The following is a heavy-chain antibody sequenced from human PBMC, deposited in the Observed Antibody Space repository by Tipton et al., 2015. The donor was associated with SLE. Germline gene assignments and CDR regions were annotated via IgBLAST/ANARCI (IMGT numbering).Heavy chain of an antibody. V-gene: IGHV1-8*01. CDR1: GYTFTSFD. CDR3: ARAPPQLGFDY. Sequence: QSGPEVKKPGASVKVSCKASGYTFTSFDINWVRQATGQGLEWMGWMNPNSGNTAYAQKFQGRVTMTRDTSISTACMELSSLRSEDTAVYYCARAPPQLGFDYWGQGTLVTVSS. CDR2: MNPNSGNT. J-gene: IGHJ4*02. D-gene: IGHD5-24*01.